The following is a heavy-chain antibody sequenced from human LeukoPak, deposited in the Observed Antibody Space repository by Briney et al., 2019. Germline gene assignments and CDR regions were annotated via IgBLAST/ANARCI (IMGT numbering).Heavy chain of an antibody. CDR1: GFTVSSNY. Sequence: PGGSLRLSCAASGFTVSSNYMSWVCQAPGKGLEWVSVIHTSGSTYYADSVKGRFTISRDNSKNTLDLQMNSLRAEDTAVYYCARVLLWFGELLRSGMDVWGQGTTVTVSS. J-gene: IGHJ6*02. CDR2: IHTSGST. V-gene: IGHV3-53*01. D-gene: IGHD3-10*01. CDR3: ARVLLWFGELLRSGMDV.